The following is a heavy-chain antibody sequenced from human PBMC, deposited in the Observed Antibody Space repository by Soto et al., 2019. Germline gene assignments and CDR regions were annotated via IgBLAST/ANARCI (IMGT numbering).Heavy chain of an antibody. Sequence: QVHLQESGPGLVKPSETLSLMCTVSGGSITNYYWSWIRQSPAKGLEWIGYISDSGSTKYNPSLKSRVTISVDTSKNQFSLKLISVTAADTAVYYCARERVGHSAMDVWGQGTTVTVSS. CDR2: ISDSGST. D-gene: IGHD1-26*01. J-gene: IGHJ6*02. CDR3: ARERVGHSAMDV. V-gene: IGHV4-59*01. CDR1: GGSITNYY.